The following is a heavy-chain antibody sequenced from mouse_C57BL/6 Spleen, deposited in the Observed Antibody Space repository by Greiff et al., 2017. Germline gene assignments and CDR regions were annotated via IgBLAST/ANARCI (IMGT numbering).Heavy chain of an antibody. CDR3: TTPRLRRDWYFDV. Sequence: EVKLMESGAELVRPGASVKLSCTASGFNIKDDYMHWVKQRPEQGLEWIGWIDPENGDTEYASKFQGKATITADTSSNTAYLQLSSLTSEDTAVYYCTTPRLRRDWYFDVWGTGTTVTVSS. CDR1: GFNIKDDY. CDR2: IDPENGDT. V-gene: IGHV14-4*01. D-gene: IGHD2-4*01. J-gene: IGHJ1*03.